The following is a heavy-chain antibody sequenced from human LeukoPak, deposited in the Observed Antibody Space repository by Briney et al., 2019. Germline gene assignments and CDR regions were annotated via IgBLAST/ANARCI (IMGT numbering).Heavy chain of an antibody. J-gene: IGHJ4*02. CDR3: AKDRLTNLNVGNLGYCSGGSCYSGFFDY. D-gene: IGHD2-15*01. V-gene: IGHV3-23*01. CDR2: ISGSAGST. CDR1: GFTFSSYA. Sequence: GGSLRLSCAASGFTFSSYAMSWVRQAPGKGLEWVSSISGSAGSTYFADSVKGRFTISRDNSKNTLYLQMNSLRAEDTAVYYCAKDRLTNLNVGNLGYCSGGSCYSGFFDYWGQGTLVTVSS.